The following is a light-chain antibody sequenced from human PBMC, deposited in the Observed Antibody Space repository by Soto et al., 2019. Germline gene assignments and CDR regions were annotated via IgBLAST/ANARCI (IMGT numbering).Light chain of an antibody. J-gene: IGKJ1*01. V-gene: IGKV3-20*01. CDR2: GAS. Sequence: EIVLTQSPGTLSLSPGERATLSCRASQSVSSSYLAWYQQKPGQAPRLLIYGASSRATGIPDRFSGSGPGTDFTLTISILEPEDFAVYYCQQYGSSKTFGQGTKVEIK. CDR1: QSVSSSY. CDR3: QQYGSSKT.